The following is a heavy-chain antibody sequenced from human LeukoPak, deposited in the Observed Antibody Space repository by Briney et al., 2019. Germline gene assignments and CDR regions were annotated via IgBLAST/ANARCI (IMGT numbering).Heavy chain of an antibody. V-gene: IGHV3-33*01. CDR3: ARDGYTYYYDSSGYPRY. CDR2: IWYGGSNK. J-gene: IGHJ4*02. CDR1: GFAFKSYG. D-gene: IGHD3-22*01. Sequence: GALGLSFAASGFAFKSYGMHWVRPAPGKGLGGVAVIWYGGSNKYYADSVKGRFTISRDNSKNTLYLQMNSLRAEDTAVYYCARDGYTYYYDSSGYPRYWGQGTLVTVSS.